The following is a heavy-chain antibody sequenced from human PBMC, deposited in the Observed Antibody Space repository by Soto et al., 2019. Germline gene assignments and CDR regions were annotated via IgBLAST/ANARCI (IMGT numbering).Heavy chain of an antibody. CDR3: ARTFDYYGMGV. J-gene: IGHJ6*02. V-gene: IGHV4-38-2*01. CDR2: IYHAGSV. Sequence: XETLSLTCSVSGYSIASGYYWAWIRQSPVKGLEWIGSIYHAGSVYYNPSLNSRVAVSLDTSKNHFSLKLTSVTAADTAVYYCARTFDYYGMGVWGQGTTVTVSS. CDR1: GYSIASGYY.